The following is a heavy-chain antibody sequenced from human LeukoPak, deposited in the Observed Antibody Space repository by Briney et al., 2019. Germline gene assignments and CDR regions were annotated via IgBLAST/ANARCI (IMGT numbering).Heavy chain of an antibody. CDR3: ARVSVDSNGWYANWFDP. V-gene: IGHV4-39*02. CDR2: IYYGGSV. D-gene: IGHD6-19*01. CDR1: GGSISSSSYY. J-gene: IGHJ5*02. Sequence: SETLSLTCTVSGGSISSSSYYWGWIRQPPGKGLEWIGRIYYGGSVYYNPSLRSRVTISVDTSKNQFSLNLSSVTPEDTAVYYCARVSVDSNGWYANWFDPWGQGTLVTVSS.